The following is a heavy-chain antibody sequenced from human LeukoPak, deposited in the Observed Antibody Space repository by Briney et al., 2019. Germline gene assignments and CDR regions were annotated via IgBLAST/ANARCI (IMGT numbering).Heavy chain of an antibody. CDR2: ISGSGDST. CDR1: GFTFSSYA. D-gene: IGHD1-1*01. Sequence: GGSLRLSCAASGFTFSSYAMSWVPEAPGRGLEGVSSISGSGDSTYYADSGKGRFTISRDNSKNTLYLQMNSLRAEDTAVYYCARLEGNWNPFDYWGQGTLVTVSS. CDR3: ARLEGNWNPFDY. J-gene: IGHJ4*02. V-gene: IGHV3-23*01.